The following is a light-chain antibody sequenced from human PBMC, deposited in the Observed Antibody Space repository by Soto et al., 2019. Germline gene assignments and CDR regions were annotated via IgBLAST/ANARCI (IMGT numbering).Light chain of an antibody. CDR1: ESISSW. CDR2: KAS. J-gene: IGKJ2*01. CDR3: QQYTTYSS. Sequence: DIQMTQSPSTLSASVGDRVTITCRASESISSWLAWYQQKPGKAPNLLIYKASFLESGVPSRFIGSGSETEFTLTITSLQPDDFATYYCQQYTTYSSFGQGTKLEIK. V-gene: IGKV1-5*03.